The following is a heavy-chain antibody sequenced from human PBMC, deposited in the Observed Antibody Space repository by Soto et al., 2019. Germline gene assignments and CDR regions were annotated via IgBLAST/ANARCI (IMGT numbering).Heavy chain of an antibody. Sequence: EVQLVQSGPEAKKPGESLKISCKPSGYTFTTYWIGWVRQMPGKGLEWMGIIYPGDSETRYSPSFQGQVIISADKSVITAYLQWSSLKASDTAIYYCARAGGRYCSSASCYVFDPWGPGTLVTVSS. J-gene: IGHJ5*02. V-gene: IGHV5-51*03. CDR1: GYTFTTYW. CDR3: ARAGGRYCSSASCYVFDP. D-gene: IGHD2-2*01. CDR2: IYPGDSET.